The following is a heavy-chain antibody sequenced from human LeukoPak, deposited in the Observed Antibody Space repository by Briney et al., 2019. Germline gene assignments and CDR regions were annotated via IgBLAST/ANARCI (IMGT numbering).Heavy chain of an antibody. D-gene: IGHD3-22*01. Sequence: SETLSLTCTVSGGSIGSYYWSWIRQPPGKGLEWIGCIHHSGTTDYNPSLKSRATTSVDTSKNQFSLKPRSVTAADTAVYYCARRGYYYDRSGYYYFDYWGQGILVTASS. CDR2: IHHSGTT. CDR3: ARRGYYYDRSGYYYFDY. CDR1: GGSIGSYY. J-gene: IGHJ4*02. V-gene: IGHV4-59*08.